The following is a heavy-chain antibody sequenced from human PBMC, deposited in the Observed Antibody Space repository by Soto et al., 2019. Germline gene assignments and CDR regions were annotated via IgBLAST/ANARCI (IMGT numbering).Heavy chain of an antibody. D-gene: IGHD6-19*01. CDR2: IKSKTDGGTT. V-gene: IGHV3-15*07. Sequence: GGSLRLSCAASGFTFSNAWMNWVRQATGKGLEWVGRIKSKTDGGTTDYAAPVKGRFTISRDDSKNTLYLQMNSLKTEDTAVYYCTTMGSGSGWYVPDYWGQGTLVTVSS. J-gene: IGHJ4*02. CDR1: GFTFSNAW. CDR3: TTMGSGSGWYVPDY.